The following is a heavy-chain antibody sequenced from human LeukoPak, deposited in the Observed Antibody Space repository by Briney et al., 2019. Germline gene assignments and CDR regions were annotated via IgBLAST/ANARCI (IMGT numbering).Heavy chain of an antibody. D-gene: IGHD3-3*01. CDR3: ASCGEYYDFWSGYYYDAFDI. V-gene: IGHV3-23*01. J-gene: IGHJ3*02. Sequence: GGSLRLSCVASGFTFSDYAMSWVRQAPGKELEWVSAINSGHNTYYTDSVKGRFTISRDNSKNTLYLQMNSLRAEDTAVYYCASCGEYYDFWSGYYYDAFDIWGQGTMVTVSS. CDR1: GFTFSDYA. CDR2: INSGHNT.